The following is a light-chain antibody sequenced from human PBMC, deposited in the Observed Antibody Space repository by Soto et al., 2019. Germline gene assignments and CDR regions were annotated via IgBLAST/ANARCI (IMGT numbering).Light chain of an antibody. CDR2: DVS. CDR1: SSDVGAYNY. J-gene: IGLJ3*02. V-gene: IGLV2-14*01. Sequence: QSALTQPASVSGSPGQSITISCTGTSSDVGAYNYVSWYQQHPGKAPKLLIYDVSNRPSGVSNRFSGSKSGNTASLTISGLQTEDEAHYYCSSYTSTSTLVVFGGGTQLTVL. CDR3: SSYTSTSTLVV.